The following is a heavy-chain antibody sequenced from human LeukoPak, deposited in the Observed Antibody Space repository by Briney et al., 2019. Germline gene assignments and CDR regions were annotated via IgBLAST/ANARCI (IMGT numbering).Heavy chain of an antibody. J-gene: IGHJ3*02. CDR2: IYHSGST. Sequence: PSETLSLTCTVSGYSISSGYYWGWIRQPPGKGLEWIGSIYHSGSTYYNPSLKSRVTISVDTSKNQFSLKLSSVTAADTAVYYCARLSVLRFLEWSAEAFDIWGQGTMVTVSS. D-gene: IGHD3-3*01. CDR3: ARLSVLRFLEWSAEAFDI. CDR1: GYSISSGYY. V-gene: IGHV4-38-2*02.